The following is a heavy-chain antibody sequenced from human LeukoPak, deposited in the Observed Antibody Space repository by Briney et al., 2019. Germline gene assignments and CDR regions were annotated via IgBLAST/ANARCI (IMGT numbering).Heavy chain of an antibody. CDR1: GGTFSSYA. Sequence: SVKVSCKASGGTFSSYAISWVRQAPGQGLEWMGGIIPIFGTANYAQKFQGRVTITADESTSTAYMELSSLRSEDTAVYYCARDRDIAAAGSLYYYGMDVWGQGTTVTVSS. CDR3: ARDRDIAAAGSLYYYGMDV. D-gene: IGHD6-13*01. J-gene: IGHJ6*02. CDR2: IIPIFGTA. V-gene: IGHV1-69*13.